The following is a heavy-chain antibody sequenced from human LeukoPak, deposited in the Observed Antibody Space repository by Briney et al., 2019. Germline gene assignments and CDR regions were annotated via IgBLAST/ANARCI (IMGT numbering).Heavy chain of an antibody. CDR1: GFTFSIYW. Sequence: GGSLRLSCGGSGFTFSIYWMSWVRQAPGKGLEWVATINQDGSEKYYVDSVKGRFTISRDNAKNSLYLQMNSLRVEDTALYYCARRYLEWSYDYWGQGTLVTVSS. D-gene: IGHD3-3*01. CDR2: INQDGSEK. CDR3: ARRYLEWSYDY. V-gene: IGHV3-7*01. J-gene: IGHJ4*02.